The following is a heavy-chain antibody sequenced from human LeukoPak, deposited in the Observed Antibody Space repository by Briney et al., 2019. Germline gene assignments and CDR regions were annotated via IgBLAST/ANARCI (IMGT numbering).Heavy chain of an antibody. J-gene: IGHJ4*02. D-gene: IGHD6-19*01. CDR2: ISSSSSYI. CDR1: GFTFSSYS. V-gene: IGHV3-21*01. Sequence: GGSLRLSCATSGFTFSSYSMNWVRQAPGKGLEWVSSISSSSSYIYYADSVKGRFTISRDNAKNSLYLQMNSLRAEDTAVYYCAKGWQVPAGFDYWGQGTLVTVSS. CDR3: AKGWQVPAGFDY.